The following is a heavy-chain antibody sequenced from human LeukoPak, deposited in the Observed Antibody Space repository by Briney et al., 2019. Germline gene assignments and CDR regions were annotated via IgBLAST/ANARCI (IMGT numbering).Heavy chain of an antibody. CDR1: GFTFSSYW. Sequence: PGGSLRLSCAASGFTFSSYWIHWVRQPPGKGLVWVSRINSDGSSTSYADSVKGRFTISRDNSKNTLYLQMNSLRAEDTAVYYCAKDPDGGYYSPEYFQYWGEGTLVIVSS. D-gene: IGHD1-26*01. CDR2: INSDGSST. V-gene: IGHV3-74*01. J-gene: IGHJ1*01. CDR3: AKDPDGGYYSPEYFQY.